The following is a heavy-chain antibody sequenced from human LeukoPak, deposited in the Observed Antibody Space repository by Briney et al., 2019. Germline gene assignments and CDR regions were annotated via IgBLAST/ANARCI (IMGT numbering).Heavy chain of an antibody. J-gene: IGHJ3*02. Sequence: SETLSLTCTVSGGSISSYYWSWIRQPAGKGLEWIGRIYTSGSTNYNPSLKSRVTMSVDTSKNQFSLKLSSVTAADTAVYYCARDQSYDFWSGRFFDAFDIWGQGTMVTVSS. CDR1: GGSISSYY. CDR3: ARDQSYDFWSGRFFDAFDI. V-gene: IGHV4-4*07. D-gene: IGHD3-3*01. CDR2: IYTSGST.